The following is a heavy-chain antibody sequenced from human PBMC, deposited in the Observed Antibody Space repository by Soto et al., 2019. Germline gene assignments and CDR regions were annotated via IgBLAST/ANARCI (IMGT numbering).Heavy chain of an antibody. CDR1: GFTFSSYG. D-gene: IGHD2-2*01. V-gene: IGHV3-30*18. CDR3: AKDFRPETEQKDIVVVPAVAH. CDR2: ISYDGSNK. J-gene: IGHJ4*02. Sequence: GGSLRLSCAASGFTFSSYGMHWVRQAPGKGLEWVAVISYDGSNKYYADSVKGRFTISRDNSKNTLYLQMNSLRAEDTAVYYCAKDFRPETEQKDIVVVPAVAHWGQGTLVTVSS.